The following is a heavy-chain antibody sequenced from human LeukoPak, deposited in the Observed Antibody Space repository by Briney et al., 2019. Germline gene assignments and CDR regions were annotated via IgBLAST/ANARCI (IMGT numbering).Heavy chain of an antibody. Sequence: PGGSLRLSCAASGFTFSSCEMNWVRQAPGKGLEWVSHISSSGSTIYYADCVKGRFTISRDNAKNSLYLQMNSLRAEDTAVYYCARNIVPAAVNYYYYGMDVWGKGTTVTVSS. CDR1: GFTFSSCE. D-gene: IGHD2-2*01. CDR3: ARNIVPAAVNYYYYGMDV. V-gene: IGHV3-48*03. CDR2: ISSSGSTI. J-gene: IGHJ6*04.